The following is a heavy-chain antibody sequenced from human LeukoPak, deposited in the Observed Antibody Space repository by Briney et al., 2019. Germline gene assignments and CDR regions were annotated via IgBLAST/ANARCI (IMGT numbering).Heavy chain of an antibody. D-gene: IGHD3-22*01. J-gene: IGHJ5*01. Sequence: PGGSLRLSCAASGFTFSSYSMNWVRQAPGKGLEWVSYISSSSSTIYYADSVKGRFTISRDNAKNSLYLQMNSLRAEDTAVYYCARDYYDSSGYLNWFDSWGQGTLVTVSS. CDR1: GFTFSSYS. V-gene: IGHV3-48*01. CDR2: ISSSSSTI. CDR3: ARDYYDSSGYLNWFDS.